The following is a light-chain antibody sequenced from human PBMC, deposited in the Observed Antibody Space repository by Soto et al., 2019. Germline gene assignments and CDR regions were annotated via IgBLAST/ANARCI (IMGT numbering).Light chain of an antibody. J-gene: IGLJ3*02. V-gene: IGLV2-14*03. CDR2: GVT. CDR1: SGDVGFYDF. CDR3: ASYTGSSTYL. Sequence: QSALTQPASMSGSPGQSITISCTGTSGDVGFYDFVSWYQQHPGKVPRLIIYGVTKRPSGVSHRFSGSQSGNTASLTIAGLQVEDEADYSCASYTGSSTYLFGGGTQLTVL.